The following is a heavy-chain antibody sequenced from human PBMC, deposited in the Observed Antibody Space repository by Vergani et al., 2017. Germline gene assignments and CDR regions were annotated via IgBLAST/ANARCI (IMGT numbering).Heavy chain of an antibody. V-gene: IGHV4-34*01. CDR2: INHSGST. CDR1: GGSFSGYY. D-gene: IGHD3-3*01. J-gene: IGHJ4*02. Sequence: QVQLQQWGAGLLKPSETLSLTCAVYGGSFSGYYWSWIRQPPGKGLEWIGEINHSGSTNYNSSLKSRVTISVDTSKNQFSLRLSSVTAADTAVYYCARESVWSGYVFDYWGQGTLVTVSS. CDR3: ARESVWSGYVFDY.